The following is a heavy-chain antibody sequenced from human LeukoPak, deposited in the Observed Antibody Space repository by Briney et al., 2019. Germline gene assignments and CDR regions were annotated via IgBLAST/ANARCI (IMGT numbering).Heavy chain of an antibody. CDR2: IYYSGST. J-gene: IGHJ6*03. V-gene: IGHV4-39*07. CDR3: ARTPYDYGDYFTHYYYYMDV. CDR1: GGSISSSSYY. D-gene: IGHD4-17*01. Sequence: SETLSLTCTVSGGSISSSSYYWGWIRQPPGKGLEWIGSIYYSGSTYYNPSLKSRVTISVDTSKNQFSLKLSSVTAADTAVYYCARTPYDYGDYFTHYYYYMDVWGKGTTVTISS.